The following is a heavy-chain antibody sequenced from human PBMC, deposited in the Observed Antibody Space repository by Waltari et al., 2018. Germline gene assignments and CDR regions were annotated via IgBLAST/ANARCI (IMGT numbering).Heavy chain of an antibody. Sequence: QVQLQQWGAGLLKPSETLSLTCAVYGGSFSGYYWSWIRQPPGKGLEWIGEINHSGSTNYNPSLKSRVTISVDTSKNQFSLKLSSVTAADTAVYYCARRITIFGVVTRFNWFDPWGQGTLVTVSS. J-gene: IGHJ5*02. V-gene: IGHV4-34*01. CDR1: GGSFSGYY. CDR3: ARRITIFGVVTRFNWFDP. D-gene: IGHD3-3*01. CDR2: INHSGST.